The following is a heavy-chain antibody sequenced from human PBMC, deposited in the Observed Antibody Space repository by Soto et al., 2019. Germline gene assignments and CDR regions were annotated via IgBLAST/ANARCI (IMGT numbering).Heavy chain of an antibody. Sequence: EVQLVESGGGLVQPGGSLRLSCAASGFTVSSNYMSWVRQAPGKGLEWVSVIYSGGSTYYADSVKGRFTISRDNSKNTLDLQMNSLRAEDTAVYYCARDVYSSSNQGLDYWGQGTLVTVSS. CDR1: GFTVSSNY. CDR2: IYSGGST. V-gene: IGHV3-66*01. CDR3: ARDVYSSSNQGLDY. J-gene: IGHJ4*02. D-gene: IGHD6-13*01.